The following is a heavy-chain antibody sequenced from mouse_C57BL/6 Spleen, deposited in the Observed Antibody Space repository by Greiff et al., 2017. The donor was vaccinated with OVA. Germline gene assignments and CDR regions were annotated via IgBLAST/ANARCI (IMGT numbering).Heavy chain of an antibody. CDR3: TRGDGYPYAMDY. CDR2: ISSGGDYN. J-gene: IGHJ4*01. V-gene: IGHV5-9-1*02. CDR1: GFTFSSYA. D-gene: IGHD2-3*01. Sequence: EVKLMESGEGLVKPGGSLKLSCEASGFTFSSYAMSWVGQTPEKRLEWVGYISSGGDYNYYADTVKVPFTISRDNSKNTLYLQMSSLKSEDTAMYYCTRGDGYPYAMDYWGQGTSVTVSS.